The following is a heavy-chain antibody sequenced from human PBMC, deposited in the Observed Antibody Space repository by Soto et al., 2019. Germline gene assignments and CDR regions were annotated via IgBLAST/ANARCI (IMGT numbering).Heavy chain of an antibody. Sequence: GGSLRLSCVGSGFTFSSYGMHWVRQAPGKGLECVAVISDTGSSHYYAASVEGRFTISRENSKNTLSLHMDRLRVEDTAVYYCAKDRGGDCPDNSCYFGADYRGQGTPVTVSS. D-gene: IGHD2-2*01. CDR3: AKDRGGDCPDNSCYFGADY. V-gene: IGHV3-30*18. CDR1: GFTFSSYG. J-gene: IGHJ4*02. CDR2: ISDTGSSH.